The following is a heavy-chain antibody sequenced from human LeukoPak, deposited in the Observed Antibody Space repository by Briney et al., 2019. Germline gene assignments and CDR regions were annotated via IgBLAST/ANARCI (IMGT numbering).Heavy chain of an antibody. CDR1: GGSISSGSYY. V-gene: IGHV4-61*02. Sequence: SETLSLTCTVSGGSISSGSYYWSWIRQPAGKGLEWIGRIYTSGSTNYNPSLKSRVTISVDTSKNQFSLKLSSVTAADTAVYYCASHYTYGDSDYWGQGTLVTVSS. CDR2: IYTSGST. J-gene: IGHJ4*02. D-gene: IGHD4-17*01. CDR3: ASHYTYGDSDY.